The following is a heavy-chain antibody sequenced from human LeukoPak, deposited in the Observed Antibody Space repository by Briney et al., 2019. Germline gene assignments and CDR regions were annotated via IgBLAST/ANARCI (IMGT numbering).Heavy chain of an antibody. Sequence: PGGSLRLSCAASGFTFSNYNMNWVRQAPGKGLEWVSYISSSSSTIYYADSVKGRFTISRDNAKNSLYLQMNSLRAEDTAVYYCARGGPPSGTYYHYYSYMDVWGKGTTVTVSS. CDR2: ISSSSSTI. J-gene: IGHJ6*03. CDR1: GFTFSNYN. V-gene: IGHV3-48*01. CDR3: ARGGPPSGTYYHYYSYMDV. D-gene: IGHD1-26*01.